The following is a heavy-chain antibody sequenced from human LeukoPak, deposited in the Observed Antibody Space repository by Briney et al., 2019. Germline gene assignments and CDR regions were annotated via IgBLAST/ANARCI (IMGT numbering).Heavy chain of an antibody. CDR2: IYTSGST. J-gene: IGHJ6*02. D-gene: IGHD3-10*01. CDR1: GGSISSYY. CDR3: AREEGSGSLNYYYGMDV. V-gene: IGHV4-4*07. Sequence: SETLSLTCTVSGGSISSYYWSWIRQPAGKGLEWIGRIYTSGSTNNNPSLKSRVTMSVDTSKNQFSLKLSSVTAADTAVYYCAREEGSGSLNYYYGMDVWGQGTTVTVSS.